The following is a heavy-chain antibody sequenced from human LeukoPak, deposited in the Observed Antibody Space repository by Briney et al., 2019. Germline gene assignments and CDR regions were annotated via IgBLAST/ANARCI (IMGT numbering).Heavy chain of an antibody. D-gene: IGHD2-8*01. CDR3: ARSNPVLMVYAFDY. J-gene: IGHJ4*02. CDR1: GFTFSSYS. Sequence: GGSLRLSCAASGFTFSSYSMNWVRQAPGKGLEWVSYISSSSSTIYYADSAKGRFTISRDNAKNSLYLQMNSLRAEDTAVYYCARSNPVLMVYAFDYWGQGTLVTVSS. CDR2: ISSSSSTI. V-gene: IGHV3-48*01.